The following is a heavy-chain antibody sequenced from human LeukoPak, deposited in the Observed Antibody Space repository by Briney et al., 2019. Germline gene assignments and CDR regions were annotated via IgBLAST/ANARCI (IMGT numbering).Heavy chain of an antibody. V-gene: IGHV3-30*04. CDR1: GFTFSTYE. CDR3: ARDRDCSRTSCFNAFDV. CDR2: ISHDGNDQ. J-gene: IGHJ3*01. Sequence: GRSLRLSCAASGFTFSTYEMHWVRQAPGKGLEWVAVISHDGNDQYYGDSVKGRFTISRDNSKNALYLQMNGLRLEDTAVYYCARDRDCSRTSCFNAFDVWGQGTMAIVSS. D-gene: IGHD2-2*01.